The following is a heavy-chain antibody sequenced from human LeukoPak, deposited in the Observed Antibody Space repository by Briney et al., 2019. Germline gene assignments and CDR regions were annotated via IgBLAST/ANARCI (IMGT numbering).Heavy chain of an antibody. V-gene: IGHV1-2*02. J-gene: IGHJ4*02. CDR1: GYTFTGYY. CDR3: ARVSFGIAVAGADY. D-gene: IGHD6-19*01. Sequence: ASVKVSCKASGYTFTGYYMHWVRQAPGQGLEWMGWINPNSGGTNYAQKFQGRVTMTRDTSISTAYVELSRLRSDDTAVYYCARVSFGIAVAGADYWGQGTLVTVSS. CDR2: INPNSGGT.